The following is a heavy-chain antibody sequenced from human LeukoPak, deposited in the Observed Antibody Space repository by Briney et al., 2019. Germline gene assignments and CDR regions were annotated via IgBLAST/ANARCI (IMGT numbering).Heavy chain of an antibody. CDR1: GYSFTSYW. J-gene: IGHJ4*02. Sequence: AESLKISCKGSGYSFTSYWIGWVRPMPGKGLEWMGIIYPGDSDTRYSPSFQGQVTISADKSISTAYLQWSSLKASDTAMYYCATSYYYGSGSYPFDYWGQGTLVTVSS. D-gene: IGHD3-10*01. CDR2: IYPGDSDT. V-gene: IGHV5-51*01. CDR3: ATSYYYGSGSYPFDY.